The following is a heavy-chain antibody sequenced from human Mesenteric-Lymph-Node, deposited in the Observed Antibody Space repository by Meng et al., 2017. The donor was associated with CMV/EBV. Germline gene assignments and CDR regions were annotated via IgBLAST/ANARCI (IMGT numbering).Heavy chain of an antibody. CDR2: INQDGSEI. V-gene: IGHV3-7*01. D-gene: IGHD3-22*01. CDR1: GFTFSSYW. J-gene: IGHJ4*02. CDR3: ARDYYYYDSSGYYYGAVDY. Sequence: GGSLRLSCAASGFTFSSYWMSWVRQAPGKGLEWVANINQDGSEIHYVDSVKDRFTISRDNAKNSLYLQMNSLRAEDTAVYYCARDYYYYDSSGYYYGAVDYWGQGTLVTVSS.